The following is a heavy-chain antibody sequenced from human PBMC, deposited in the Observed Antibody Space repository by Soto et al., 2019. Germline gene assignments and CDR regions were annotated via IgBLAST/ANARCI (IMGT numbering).Heavy chain of an antibody. D-gene: IGHD6-19*01. CDR1: GYTFTGYY. CDR3: ARDLGIAVPTWGWFDP. J-gene: IGHJ5*02. CDR2: INPNSGGT. V-gene: IGHV1-2*04. Sequence: QVQLVQSGAEVKKPGASVKVSCKASGYTFTGYYMHWVRQAPGQGLEWMGWINPNSGGTNYAQKFQGWVTMTRDTSIITAYMELSRLRSDDTAVYYCARDLGIAVPTWGWFDPWGQGTLVTVSS.